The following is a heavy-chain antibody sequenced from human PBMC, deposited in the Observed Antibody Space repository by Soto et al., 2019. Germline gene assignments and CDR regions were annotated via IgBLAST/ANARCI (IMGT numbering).Heavy chain of an antibody. Sequence: PSETLSLTCTVSGGSISSGGYYWSWIRQHPGKRLEWIGYIYYSGSTYYNPSLKSRATISVDTSKNQFSLKLSSVTAADTAVYYCARGYSSSWYRYFDYWGQGTRVTVSS. CDR2: IYYSGST. CDR3: ARGYSSSWYRYFDY. CDR1: GGSISSGGYY. V-gene: IGHV4-31*03. D-gene: IGHD6-13*01. J-gene: IGHJ4*02.